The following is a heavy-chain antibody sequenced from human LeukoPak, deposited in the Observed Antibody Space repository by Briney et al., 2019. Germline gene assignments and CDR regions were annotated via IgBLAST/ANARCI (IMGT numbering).Heavy chain of an antibody. CDR2: ISYSGRT. D-gene: IGHD2-2*01. V-gene: IGHV4-39*01. CDR3: ARGSPAADSLYYYYYMDV. CDR1: DGSISSNSYY. J-gene: IGHJ6*03. Sequence: SETLSLTCTVSDGSISSNSYYWGWIRQPPGKGLEWIGSISYSGRTYYNPSLESRVTISVDTSKNQFSLKLSSVTAADTAVYYCARGSPAADSLYYYYYMDVWGKGTTVTVSS.